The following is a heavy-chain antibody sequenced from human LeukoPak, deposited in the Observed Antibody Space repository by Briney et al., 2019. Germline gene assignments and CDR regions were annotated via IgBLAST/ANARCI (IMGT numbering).Heavy chain of an antibody. CDR2: ISSSSTTI. D-gene: IGHD3-22*01. Sequence: GGSLRLSCAASGFTFSSYEMNWVRQAPGKGLEWVSYISSSSTTIYYADSVKGRFTISRDNAKNSLYLQMNNLRAEDTAVYYCARVLHKRNYDSSVYYGYWGQGTLVTVSS. CDR3: ARVLHKRNYDSSVYYGY. V-gene: IGHV3-48*01. CDR1: GFTFSSYE. J-gene: IGHJ4*02.